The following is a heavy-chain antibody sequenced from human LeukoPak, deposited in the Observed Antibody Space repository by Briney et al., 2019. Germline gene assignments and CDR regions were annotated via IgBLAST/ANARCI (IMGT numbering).Heavy chain of an antibody. J-gene: IGHJ3*02. Sequence: GRSLRLSCAASGFTFSSYAMHWVRQAPGKGLEWVAVISYDGSNKYYADSVKGRFTISRDNSKSTLYLQMNSLRAEDTAVYYCAKDGDVVTDAFDIWGQGTMVTVSS. CDR2: ISYDGSNK. V-gene: IGHV3-30-3*01. D-gene: IGHD4-23*01. CDR3: AKDGDVVTDAFDI. CDR1: GFTFSSYA.